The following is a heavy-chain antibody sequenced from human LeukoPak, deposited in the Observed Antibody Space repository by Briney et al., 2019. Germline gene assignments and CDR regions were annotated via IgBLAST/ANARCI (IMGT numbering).Heavy chain of an antibody. J-gene: IGHJ4*02. D-gene: IGHD2-15*01. Sequence: ETLSLTCTVSGGSISSYYWGWIRQPPGKGLEWIGYIYYSGSTNYNPSLKSRVTISVDTSKNQFSLKLSSVTAADTAVYYCARIKYCSGGSCYSPDYWGQGTLVTVSS. CDR2: IYYSGST. CDR3: ARIKYCSGGSCYSPDY. V-gene: IGHV4-59*01. CDR1: GGSISSYY.